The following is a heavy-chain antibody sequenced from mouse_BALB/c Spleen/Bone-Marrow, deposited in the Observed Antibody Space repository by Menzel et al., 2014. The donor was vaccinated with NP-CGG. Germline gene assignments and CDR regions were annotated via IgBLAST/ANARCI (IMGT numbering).Heavy chain of an antibody. CDR3: AVYFYGRSSFAY. Sequence: EVKVVESGAELVKPGASVKLSCTASDFNIKDAYMHWVKQRPEQGLEWIGRIDPANVNTKYDTKFQGKATITADTSSNTAYLLLSSLTSEYISVYYCAVYFYGRSSFAYWGQGTLVTVSA. CDR1: DFNIKDAY. J-gene: IGHJ3*01. D-gene: IGHD1-1*01. CDR2: IDPANVNT. V-gene: IGHV14-3*02.